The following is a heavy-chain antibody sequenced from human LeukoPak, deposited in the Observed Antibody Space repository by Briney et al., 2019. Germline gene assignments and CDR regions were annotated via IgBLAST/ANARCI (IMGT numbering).Heavy chain of an antibody. CDR3: SRRFWTGYYDS. Sequence: PGGSLRLSCAASGFTFSSAWMTWVRQAPGKGLEYVARIKSKVDGETTDYIAPVEGRFIISRDDSKNTLYLQMNSLRTEDTAVYYCSRRFWTGYYDSWGQGTLVTVSS. V-gene: IGHV3-15*01. D-gene: IGHD3/OR15-3a*01. J-gene: IGHJ4*02. CDR1: GFTFSSAW. CDR2: IKSKVDGETT.